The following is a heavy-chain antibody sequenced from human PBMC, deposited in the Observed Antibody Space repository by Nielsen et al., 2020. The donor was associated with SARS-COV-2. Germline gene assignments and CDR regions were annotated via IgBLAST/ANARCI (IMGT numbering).Heavy chain of an antibody. V-gene: IGHV1-2*04. J-gene: IGHJ4*02. D-gene: IGHD2-15*01. Sequence: ASVKVSCKASGYTFTSHGINWVRQAPGQGLEWMGWINPNSGDTNYAQNFQGWVTMTRDTSINTAYMELSRLKSDDTAVYYCARAVAVLATEYYFDYWGQGTLVTVSS. CDR3: ARAVAVLATEYYFDY. CDR2: INPNSGDT. CDR1: GYTFTSHG.